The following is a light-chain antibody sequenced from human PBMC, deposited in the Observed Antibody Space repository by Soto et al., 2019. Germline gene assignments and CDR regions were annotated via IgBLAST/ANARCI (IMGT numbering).Light chain of an antibody. Sequence: ETVMTQSPATLSVSPGERSTLSCRASQTVSYNLAWYQQKPGQAPRLLIYGASTRATGIPARFSGSGSGTEFTLTISSLQSEDFAVYYCQQYNNWPQTFGQGTKVDIK. J-gene: IGKJ1*01. V-gene: IGKV3D-15*01. CDR3: QQYNNWPQT. CDR1: QTVSYN. CDR2: GAS.